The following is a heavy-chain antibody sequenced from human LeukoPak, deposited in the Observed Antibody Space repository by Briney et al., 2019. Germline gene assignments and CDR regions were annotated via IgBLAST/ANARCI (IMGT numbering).Heavy chain of an antibody. V-gene: IGHV3-30*18. CDR1: GFTFSDYY. Sequence: PGGSLRLSCAASGFTFSDYYMSWVRQAPGKGLEWVAVTSYDGSNKYYADSLKGRFTISRDNSKNTLYLQMNSLRAEDTAVYYCAKHHCSSISCHGRSSGDFDYWGQGTLVTVSS. J-gene: IGHJ4*02. D-gene: IGHD2-2*01. CDR3: AKHHCSSISCHGRSSGDFDY. CDR2: TSYDGSNK.